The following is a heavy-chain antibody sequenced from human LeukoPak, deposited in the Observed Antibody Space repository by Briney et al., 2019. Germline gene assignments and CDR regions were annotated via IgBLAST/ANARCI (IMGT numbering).Heavy chain of an antibody. CDR2: INHSGST. D-gene: IGHD6-19*01. V-gene: IGHV4-34*01. CDR1: GGSFSGYY. CDR3: ARGRIAVAGASTSLFDIDY. J-gene: IGHJ4*02. Sequence: PSETLSLTCAVYGGSFSGYYWSWIRQPPGKGLEWIGEINHSGSTNCNPSLKSRVTISVDTSKNQFSLKLSSVTAADTAVYYCARGRIAVAGASTSLFDIDYWGQGTLVTVSS.